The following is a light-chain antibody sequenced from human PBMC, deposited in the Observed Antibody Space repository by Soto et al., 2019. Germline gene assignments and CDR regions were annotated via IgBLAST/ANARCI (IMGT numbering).Light chain of an antibody. V-gene: IGKV3-11*01. Sequence: EIVLTQSPATLSLSPGERATLSCRASQSISSYLAWYQQKPGQAPRLLIYDASNRATGIPARFSGSGSGTDFTLTISRLAPGDIAVYYCQQRSNWPITFGQGTRLEIK. CDR1: QSISSY. CDR2: DAS. CDR3: QQRSNWPIT. J-gene: IGKJ5*01.